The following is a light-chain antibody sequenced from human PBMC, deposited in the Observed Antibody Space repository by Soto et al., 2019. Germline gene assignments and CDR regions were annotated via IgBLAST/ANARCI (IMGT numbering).Light chain of an antibody. V-gene: IGKV2-30*01. J-gene: IGKJ1*01. CDR3: QQYNNWWT. CDR2: KVS. Sequence: DVVMSQSPLSLPFTLEHRACISCRSIQSLVYSDGSTYLNWFQQRSGQSPRRLIYKVSNRDSGVPDRFSGSGSGANFTLNISSLQSEDFAVYYCQQYNNWWTFGQGTKVDIK. CDR1: QSLVYSDGSTY.